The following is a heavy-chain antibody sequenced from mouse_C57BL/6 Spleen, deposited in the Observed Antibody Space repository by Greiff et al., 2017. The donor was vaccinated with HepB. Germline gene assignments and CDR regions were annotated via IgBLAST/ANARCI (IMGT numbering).Heavy chain of an antibody. D-gene: IGHD1-1*01. V-gene: IGHV1-18*01. Sequence: EVQLQHSGPELVKPGASVKIPCKASGYTFTDYNMDWVKQSHGKSLEWIGDINPNNGGTIYNQKFKGKATLTVDKSSSTAYMELRSLTSKDTAVYYCARSKPNYYGSSYTLDYFDYWGQGTTLTVSS. CDR2: INPNNGGT. CDR1: GYTFTDYN. CDR3: ARSKPNYYGSSYTLDYFDY. J-gene: IGHJ2*01.